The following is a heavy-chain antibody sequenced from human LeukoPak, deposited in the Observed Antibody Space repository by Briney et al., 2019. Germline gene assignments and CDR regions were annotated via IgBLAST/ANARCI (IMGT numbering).Heavy chain of an antibody. CDR1: GFTFSSYG. J-gene: IGHJ4*02. CDR3: AKASSAGDSSSWNY. V-gene: IGHV3-23*01. D-gene: IGHD6-13*01. Sequence: GGTLRLSCAASGFTFSSYGMSWVRQAPGKGLKWVSDISASGGSTYYADSVKGRFTISRDNSKKTLHLQMNRLRAEDTAIYYCAKASSAGDSSSWNYWGQGILVTVSS. CDR2: ISASGGST.